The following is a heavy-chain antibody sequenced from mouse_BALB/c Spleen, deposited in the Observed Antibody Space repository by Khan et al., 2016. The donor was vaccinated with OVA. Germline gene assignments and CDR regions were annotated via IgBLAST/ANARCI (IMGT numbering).Heavy chain of an antibody. D-gene: IGHD1-1*01. V-gene: IGHV3-2*02. CDR1: GYSITRDYA. J-gene: IGHJ4*01. CDR2: ISYSGST. CDR3: ARGNYYGYAMDY. Sequence: EVQLQESGPGLVKPSQSLSLTCTVTGYSITRDYAWNWIRQFPGNKLEWMGYISYSGSTSSNPSLKSRISITRDTSKNQFFLQLNSVTTEDTATYDCARGNYYGYAMDYWGQGTSVTGSS.